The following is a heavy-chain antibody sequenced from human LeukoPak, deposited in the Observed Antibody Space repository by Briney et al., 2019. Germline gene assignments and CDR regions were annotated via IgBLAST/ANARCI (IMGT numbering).Heavy chain of an antibody. CDR3: ARGTSSGFDY. CDR2: IGSGGDP. D-gene: IGHD6-19*01. CDR1: GFTFSSYD. Sequence: GGSLRLSCAASGFTFSSYDIHWVRQAAEEGLEWVSAIGSGGDPYYAGSVKGRFTISRENAKNSLYPQMNSLRAGDTAVYYCARGTSSGFDYWGQGTLVTVSS. J-gene: IGHJ4*02. V-gene: IGHV3-13*05.